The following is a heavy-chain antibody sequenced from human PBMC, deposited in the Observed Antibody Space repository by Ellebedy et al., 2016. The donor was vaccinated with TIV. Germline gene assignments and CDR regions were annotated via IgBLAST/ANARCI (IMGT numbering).Heavy chain of an antibody. J-gene: IGHJ4*02. CDR1: GGSISSSSYY. CDR3: ASGIGDSSGYTDY. CDR2: IYYSGST. Sequence: SETLSLTXTVSGGSISSSSYYWSWIRQPPGKGLEWIGYIYYSGSTNYNPSLKSRVTISVDTSKNQFSLKLSSVTAADTAVYYCASGIGDSSGYTDYWGQGTLVTVSS. D-gene: IGHD3-22*01. V-gene: IGHV4-61*01.